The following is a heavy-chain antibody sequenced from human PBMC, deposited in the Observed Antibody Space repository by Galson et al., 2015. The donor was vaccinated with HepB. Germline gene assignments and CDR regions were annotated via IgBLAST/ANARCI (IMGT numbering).Heavy chain of an antibody. CDR1: GYTFTSYD. Sequence: SVKVSCKASGYTFTSYDITWVRQAPGQGLEWMGWISAYNGNTNYAQKLQGRVTMTTDTSTSTAYMEPRSLRFDDTAVYYCARHRDAGFSSACTFDYWGQGTLVTVSS. J-gene: IGHJ4*02. D-gene: IGHD6-19*01. CDR2: ISAYNGNT. V-gene: IGHV1-18*01. CDR3: ARHRDAGFSSACTFDY.